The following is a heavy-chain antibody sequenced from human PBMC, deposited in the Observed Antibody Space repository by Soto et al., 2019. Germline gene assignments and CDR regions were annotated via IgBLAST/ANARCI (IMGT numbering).Heavy chain of an antibody. CDR3: ARPYSYDSSGYPYYFDY. CDR1: GYSFTSYW. D-gene: IGHD3-22*01. Sequence: GESLKISCKGSGYSFTSYWIGWVRQMPGKGLEWMGIIYPGDSDTRYSPSFQGQVTISADKSISTAYLQWSSLKASDTAMYYCARPYSYDSSGYPYYFDYWGQGTLVTVSS. V-gene: IGHV5-51*01. J-gene: IGHJ4*02. CDR2: IYPGDSDT.